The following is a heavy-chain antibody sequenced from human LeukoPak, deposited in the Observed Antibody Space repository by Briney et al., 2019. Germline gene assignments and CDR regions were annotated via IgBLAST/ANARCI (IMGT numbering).Heavy chain of an antibody. CDR2: IWYDGSNK. D-gene: IGHD6-13*01. J-gene: IGHJ4*02. V-gene: IGHV3-33*01. CDR3: ARGGISRAAAGTVH. Sequence: GGSRRLSCAASGFTFSSYGMHWVRQAPGKGLEWVAVIWYDGSNKYYADSVKGRFTISRDNSKNTLYLQMNSLRAEDTAVYYCARGGISRAAAGTVHWGQGTLVTVSS. CDR1: GFTFSSYG.